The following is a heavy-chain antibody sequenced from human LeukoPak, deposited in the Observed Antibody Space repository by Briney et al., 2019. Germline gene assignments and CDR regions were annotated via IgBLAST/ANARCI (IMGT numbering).Heavy chain of an antibody. V-gene: IGHV1-2*02. J-gene: IGHJ4*02. CDR3: ARIPGDSSGYNS. D-gene: IGHD3-22*01. CDR2: INPNSGGT. Sequence: ASVKVSCKASGYTFTGYYIHWVRQAPGQGLEWMGWINPNSGGTSYAQKFQGRVTMTRDPSITTAYMELSRLTSDDTAMYYCARIPGDSSGYNSWGQGTLVTVSS. CDR1: GYTFTGYY.